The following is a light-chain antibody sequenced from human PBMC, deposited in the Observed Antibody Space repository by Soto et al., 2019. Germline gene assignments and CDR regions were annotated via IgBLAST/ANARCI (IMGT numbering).Light chain of an antibody. V-gene: IGLV2-23*01. J-gene: IGLJ3*02. CDR3: CSYAGSRV. CDR2: EGS. Sequence: QSALTQPASVSGSPGQSITISCTGTSSDVGSYNLVSWYQQHPGKAPKLMIYEGSKRPSGVSNRFSGYKSANTASLTISGLQAEDEADYYCCSYAGSRVFGGGTKLTVL. CDR1: SSDVGSYNL.